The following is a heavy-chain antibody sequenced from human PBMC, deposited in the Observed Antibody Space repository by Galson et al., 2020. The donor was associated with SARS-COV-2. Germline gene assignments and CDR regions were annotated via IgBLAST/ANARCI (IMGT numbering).Heavy chain of an antibody. J-gene: IGHJ4*02. Sequence: GESLKISCAASGFPFSTYAMSWVRQFPGKGLEWVSAISASSETTYYADSVKGRFTISRDDSKNTLYLQMNSLGAEDTAVYYCAKDGAAARLTYWGQGTLVTVSS. CDR3: AKDGAAARLTY. CDR2: ISASSETT. V-gene: IGHV3-23*01. CDR1: GFPFSTYA. D-gene: IGHD6-6*01.